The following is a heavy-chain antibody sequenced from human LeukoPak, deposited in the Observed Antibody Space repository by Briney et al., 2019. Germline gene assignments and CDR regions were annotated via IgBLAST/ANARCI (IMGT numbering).Heavy chain of an antibody. CDR2: IKQDGSEK. Sequence: PGGSLRLSCAASGFTFSSYWMSWVRQAPGKGLEWVANIKQDGSEKYYVDSVKGRFTISRDNAKNSLYLQMNSLRAEDTAVYYCARDERGYYDSSGYSGYFDYWGQGTLVTVSS. CDR1: GFTFSSYW. D-gene: IGHD3-22*01. V-gene: IGHV3-7*01. J-gene: IGHJ4*02. CDR3: ARDERGYYDSSGYSGYFDY.